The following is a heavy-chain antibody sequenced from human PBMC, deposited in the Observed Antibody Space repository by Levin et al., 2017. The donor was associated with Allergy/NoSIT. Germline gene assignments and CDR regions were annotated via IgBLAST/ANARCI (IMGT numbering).Heavy chain of an antibody. V-gene: IGHV1-2*02. Sequence: ASVKVSCKASEYSFTDYYIHWVRQAPGQGLEWMGWINPFSGGTKYAQKFQGRVTVTGDTAISTVYMEMSSLRSDDPAVYYCGRRRSGYYDVIDYWGQGTLVTV. CDR2: INPFSGGT. J-gene: IGHJ4*02. CDR1: EYSFTDYY. CDR3: GRRRSGYYDVIDY. D-gene: IGHD3-3*01.